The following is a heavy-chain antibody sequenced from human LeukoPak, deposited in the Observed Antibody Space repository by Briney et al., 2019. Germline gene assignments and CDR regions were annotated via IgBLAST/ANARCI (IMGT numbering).Heavy chain of an antibody. Sequence: PGGSLRLSCAASGFTFSSYEMNWVRQVPGKGLEWISYISSSGSTIYYADSVKGRFTISRDNSKNMLFLQMNSLRAEDTAVYYCARDYYYDNGNYRTVAFDIWGQGTMVTVSS. V-gene: IGHV3-48*03. CDR2: ISSSGSTI. D-gene: IGHD3-22*01. J-gene: IGHJ3*02. CDR3: ARDYYYDNGNYRTVAFDI. CDR1: GFTFSSYE.